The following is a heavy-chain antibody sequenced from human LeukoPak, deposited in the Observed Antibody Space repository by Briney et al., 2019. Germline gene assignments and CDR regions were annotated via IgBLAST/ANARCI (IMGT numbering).Heavy chain of an antibody. D-gene: IGHD3-16*01. J-gene: IGHJ6*02. V-gene: IGHV3-30-3*01. Sequence: PGGSLRLSCAASGFTSNYAMHWVRQAPGKGLEWVAVISYDGDNEYYADSVKGQFTISRDNSKDRLYLQMNSLRPEDTAMYYCARVRGGRSWYYYGMDVWGRGTTVTVSS. CDR2: ISYDGDNE. CDR3: ARVRGGRSWYYYGMDV. CDR1: GFTSNYA.